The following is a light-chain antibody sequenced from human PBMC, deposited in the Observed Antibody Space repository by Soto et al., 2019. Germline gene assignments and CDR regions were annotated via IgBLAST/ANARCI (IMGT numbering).Light chain of an antibody. CDR2: KAS. J-gene: IGKJ1*01. Sequence: IQMTQSPSTLSATVGDRVTITCRASQSISSWLAWYQQKPGKAPKLLIYKASSLESGVPSRFSGSGSGTEFTLTISSLQPDDFATYYCQEHNSHSQRFGQRTKADIK. V-gene: IGKV1-5*03. CDR3: QEHNSHSQR. CDR1: QSISSW.